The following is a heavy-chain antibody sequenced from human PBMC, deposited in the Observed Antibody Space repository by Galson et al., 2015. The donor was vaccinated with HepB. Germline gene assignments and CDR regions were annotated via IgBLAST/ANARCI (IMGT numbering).Heavy chain of an antibody. Sequence: SVKVSCKASGYIFTSYYMHWVRQAPGQGLEWMGIINPSGGSTSYAQKFQGRVTMTRDTSTSTVYMELSSLRSEDTAVFYCARDRTSMVKRRTKNYYYTMDVWGQGTTVTVSS. J-gene: IGHJ6*02. CDR2: INPSGGST. CDR3: ARDRTSMVKRRTKNYYYTMDV. CDR1: GYIFTSYY. D-gene: IGHD5-18*01. V-gene: IGHV1-46*01.